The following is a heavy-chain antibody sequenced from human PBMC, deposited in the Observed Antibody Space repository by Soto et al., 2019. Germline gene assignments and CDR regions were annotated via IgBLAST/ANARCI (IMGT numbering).Heavy chain of an antibody. D-gene: IGHD2-2*01. Sequence: QVQLVESGGGVVQPGRSLRLSCAASGFTFSSYGMHWVRQAPGKGLEWVAVISYDGSNKYYADSVKGRFTISRDNSKNTLYLHMSSLRAEDEAGYYCAKATLDYCSGTSCSRAKFSYSMDVWGQGTTVTVSS. J-gene: IGHJ6*02. V-gene: IGHV3-30*18. CDR3: AKATLDYCSGTSCSRAKFSYSMDV. CDR2: ISYDGSNK. CDR1: GFTFSSYG.